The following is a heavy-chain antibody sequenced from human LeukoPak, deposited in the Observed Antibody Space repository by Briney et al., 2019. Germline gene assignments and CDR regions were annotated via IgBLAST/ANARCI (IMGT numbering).Heavy chain of an antibody. CDR2: IKQDGSEK. D-gene: IGHD6-13*01. J-gene: IGHJ5*02. CDR1: GFTFSSYW. CDR3: ARDGSLGIAAAGSLNWFDP. Sequence: GGSLRLSCAASGFTFSSYWMSWVRQAPGKGLEWVANIKQDGSEKYYVDSVKGRFTISRDNAKNSLYLQMNSLRAEDTAVYYCARDGSLGIAAAGSLNWFDPWGQGTLITVSS. V-gene: IGHV3-7*03.